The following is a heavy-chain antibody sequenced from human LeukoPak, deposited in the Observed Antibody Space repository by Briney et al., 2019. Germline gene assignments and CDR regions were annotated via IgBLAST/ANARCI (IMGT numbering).Heavy chain of an antibody. D-gene: IGHD3-10*01. V-gene: IGHV3-23*01. CDR3: AFMVRGVHDAFDI. J-gene: IGHJ3*02. Sequence: GGSLRLSCAASGFTFSSYAMSWVRQAPGKGLEWVSAISGSGGSTYYADSVKGRFTISRDNSKNTLYLQMNSLRAEDTAVYYCAFMVRGVHDAFDIWGQGTMVTVPS. CDR1: GFTFSSYA. CDR2: ISGSGGST.